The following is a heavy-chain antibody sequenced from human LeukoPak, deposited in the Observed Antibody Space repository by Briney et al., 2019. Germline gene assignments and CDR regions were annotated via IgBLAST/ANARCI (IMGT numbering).Heavy chain of an antibody. CDR1: GFTFNTYN. Sequence: GGSLRLSCAASGFTFNTYNMNRVRQAPGKGLEWLSYISSSTSTIYYADSVKGRFTISRDNAKNSLYLQMNSLRAEDTAVYYCARVRGSGSYVDYWGQGTLVTVSS. CDR3: ARVRGSGSYVDY. D-gene: IGHD3-10*01. CDR2: ISSSTSTI. J-gene: IGHJ4*02. V-gene: IGHV3-48*01.